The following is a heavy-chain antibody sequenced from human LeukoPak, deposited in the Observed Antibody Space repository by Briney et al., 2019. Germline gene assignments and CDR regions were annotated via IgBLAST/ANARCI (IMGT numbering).Heavy chain of an antibody. CDR3: ARGPGGAATSGSFDY. V-gene: IGHV1-69*04. J-gene: IGHJ4*02. CDR1: GGTFSSYA. CDR2: IIPILGIA. Sequence: SVKVSCKASGGTFSSYAISWVRQAPGQGLEWMGRIIPILGIANYAQKFQGRVTITADKSTSTAYMELSSLRSEDTAVYYCARGPGGAATSGSFDYWGQGTLVTVSS. D-gene: IGHD2-15*01.